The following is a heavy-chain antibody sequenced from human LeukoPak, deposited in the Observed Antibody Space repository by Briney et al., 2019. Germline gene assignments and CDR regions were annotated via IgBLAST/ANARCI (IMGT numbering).Heavy chain of an antibody. Sequence: GESLQISCKASGYSFTTHWIGWVRQMPGKGLEWMGIIYPGDSDTRYSPSFQGQVTISADKSISTAYLQWSSLKASDTAMYYCARQEQWLVPNFDYWGQGTLVTVSS. V-gene: IGHV5-51*01. J-gene: IGHJ4*02. CDR3: ARQEQWLVPNFDY. CDR2: IYPGDSDT. D-gene: IGHD6-19*01. CDR1: GYSFTTHW.